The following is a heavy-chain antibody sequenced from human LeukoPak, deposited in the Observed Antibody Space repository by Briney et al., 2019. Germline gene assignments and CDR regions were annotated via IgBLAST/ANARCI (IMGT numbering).Heavy chain of an antibody. CDR2: VRPDGSSQ. CDR3: ARERMYSGSGSTYPYYDY. J-gene: IGHJ4*02. D-gene: IGHD3-10*01. CDR1: GFTFSNFG. V-gene: IGHV3-30*02. Sequence: GGSLRLSCAASGFTFSNFGMHWVRQAPGKGLEWVAFVRPDGSSQYYADSVKSRFTISRDNAKNALYLEMNSLRAEDTAEYFCARERMYSGSGSTYPYYDYWGQGTLVTVSS.